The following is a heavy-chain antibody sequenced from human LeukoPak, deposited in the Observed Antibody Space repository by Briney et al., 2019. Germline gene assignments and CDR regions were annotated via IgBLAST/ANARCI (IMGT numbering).Heavy chain of an antibody. CDR3: ARDLMATTSLFDY. Sequence: GRSLRLSCAASGFTFSSYGMHWVRQAPGKGLEWVAVIWYDGSNKYYADSVKGRFTISRDNSKNTLYLQMNSLRAEDTAVYYCARDLMATTSLFDYWGQGTLVTVSS. CDR2: IWYDGSNK. D-gene: IGHD5-24*01. J-gene: IGHJ4*02. CDR1: GFTFSSYG. V-gene: IGHV3-33*01.